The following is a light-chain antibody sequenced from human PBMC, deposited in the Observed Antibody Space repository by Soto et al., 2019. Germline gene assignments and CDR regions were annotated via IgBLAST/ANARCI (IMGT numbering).Light chain of an antibody. Sequence: SYELTQPPSVSMAPGQTARITCGGNNIGVKSVHWYQQKPGQAPVLVVYDDSARPSGIPARFSGSNSGNTATLTVSRVEGGDEADYYCHVWDSGSDQGIFGGGTKVTVL. V-gene: IGLV3-21*02. CDR3: HVWDSGSDQGI. CDR1: NIGVKS. CDR2: DDS. J-gene: IGLJ2*01.